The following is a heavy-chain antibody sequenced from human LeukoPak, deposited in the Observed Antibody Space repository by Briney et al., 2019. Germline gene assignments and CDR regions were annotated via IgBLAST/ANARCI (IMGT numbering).Heavy chain of an antibody. CDR2: MSGSVGTT. V-gene: IGHV3-23*01. CDR1: GFTFSSYG. CDR3: AKGGRGGAITMLRGVKRDFYYMDV. D-gene: IGHD3-10*01. J-gene: IGHJ6*03. Sequence: GGSLRLSCGASGFTFSSYGMSWVRQAPGKGLEWVSSMSGSVGTTYYADSVKGRFTISRDNSKNTLYLQMNSLRAEDTGVYYGAKGGRGGAITMLRGVKRDFYYMDVWGKGTTVTISS.